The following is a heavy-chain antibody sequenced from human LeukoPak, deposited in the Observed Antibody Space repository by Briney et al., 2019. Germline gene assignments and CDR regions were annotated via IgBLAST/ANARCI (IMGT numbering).Heavy chain of an antibody. CDR3: ARRVLDPSPSYYYYMDV. D-gene: IGHD1-1*01. CDR2: IYTSGST. CDR1: GGSISSYY. J-gene: IGHJ6*03. Sequence: SETLSLTCTVSGGSISSYYWSWIRQPPGKGLEWIGYIYTSGSTNYNPSLKSRVTISVDTSKNQFSLKLSSVTAADTAVYYCARRVLDPSPSYYYYMDVWGKGITVTVSS. V-gene: IGHV4-4*09.